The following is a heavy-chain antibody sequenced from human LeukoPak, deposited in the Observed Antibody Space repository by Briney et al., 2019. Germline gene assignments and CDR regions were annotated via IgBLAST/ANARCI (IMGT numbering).Heavy chain of an antibody. V-gene: IGHV3-30*04. CDR1: GFTFSSYA. J-gene: IGHJ6*02. CDR3: ARDEDTAMAKPYYYYGMDV. CDR2: ISYDGSNK. D-gene: IGHD5-18*01. Sequence: PGGSQRLSCAASGFTFSSYAMHWVRQAPGKGLEWVAVISYDGSNKYYADSVKGRFTISRDNSKNTLYLQMNSLRAEDTAVYYCARDEDTAMAKPYYYYGMDVWGQGTTVTVSS.